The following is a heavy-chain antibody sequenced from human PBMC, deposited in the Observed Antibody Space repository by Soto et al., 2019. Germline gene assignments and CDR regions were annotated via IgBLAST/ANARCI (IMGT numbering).Heavy chain of an antibody. CDR3: AKGAEMPTIPFDY. V-gene: IGHV3-23*01. D-gene: IGHD1-1*01. CDR2: INKSGGSR. CDR1: GFTFNTFA. Sequence: VLLLESGGGLVPRGGSLRLSCEASGFTFNTFAMSWVRQAPGRGLEWVSRINKSGGSRYYSDSVRGRFTVSRDNSKNTLFLQINSLRDEDTAIYYCAKGAEMPTIPFDYWGQGALVTVSS. J-gene: IGHJ4*02.